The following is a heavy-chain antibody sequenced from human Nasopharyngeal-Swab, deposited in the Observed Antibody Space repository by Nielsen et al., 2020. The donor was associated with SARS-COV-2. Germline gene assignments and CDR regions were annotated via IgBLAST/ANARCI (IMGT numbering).Heavy chain of an antibody. CDR2: ISYDGSNK. Sequence: LSLTCAASGFTFSSYGMHWVRQAPGKGLEWVAVISYDGSNKYYADSVKGRFTISRDNSKNTLYLQMNSLRAEDTAVYYCAKGLEMATADYWGQGTLGTVSS. J-gene: IGHJ4*02. V-gene: IGHV3-30*18. D-gene: IGHD5-24*01. CDR3: AKGLEMATADY. CDR1: GFTFSSYG.